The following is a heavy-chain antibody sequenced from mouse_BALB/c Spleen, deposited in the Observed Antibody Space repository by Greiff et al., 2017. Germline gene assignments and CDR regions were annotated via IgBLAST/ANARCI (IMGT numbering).Heavy chain of an antibody. CDR2: IWSGGST. J-gene: IGHJ1*01. D-gene: IGHD2-1*01. Sequence: VQLQESGPGLVQPSQSLSITCTVSGFSLTSYGVHWVRQSPGKGLEWLGVIWSGGSTDYNAAFISRLSISKDNSKSQVFFKMNSLQANDTAIYYCARYYGNYHWYFDVWGAGTTVTVSS. V-gene: IGHV2-2*02. CDR3: ARYYGNYHWYFDV. CDR1: GFSLTSYG.